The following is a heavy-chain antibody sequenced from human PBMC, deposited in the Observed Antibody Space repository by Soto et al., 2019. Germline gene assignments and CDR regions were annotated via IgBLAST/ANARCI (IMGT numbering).Heavy chain of an antibody. V-gene: IGHV3-15*07. Sequence: ESGGGLVKPGGSLRLSCAASGFTFSNAWMNWVRQAPGKGLEWVGRIKSKTDGGTTDYAAPVKGRFTISRDDSKNTLYLQMNSLKSEDTDVYYCTTGEQLVGFYYYYGMDVWGQGTTVTVSS. CDR2: IKSKTDGGTT. J-gene: IGHJ6*02. CDR1: GFTFSNAW. D-gene: IGHD6-6*01. CDR3: TTGEQLVGFYYYYGMDV.